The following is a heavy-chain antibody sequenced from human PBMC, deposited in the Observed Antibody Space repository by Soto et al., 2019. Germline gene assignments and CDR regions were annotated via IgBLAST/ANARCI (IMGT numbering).Heavy chain of an antibody. Sequence: QVQLVQSGAEVKKPGASVKVSCKASGYTFTSYGISWVRQAPGQGLEWMGWISAYNGNTNYEQKLQGRVTMTTNTSKNIAYREMRSLRSDDTAVYCCAIEYCYGSGGAYWGQGTLFTVSS. J-gene: IGHJ4*02. CDR1: GYTFTSYG. V-gene: IGHV1-18*01. CDR3: AIEYCYGSGGAY. CDR2: ISAYNGNT. D-gene: IGHD3-10*01.